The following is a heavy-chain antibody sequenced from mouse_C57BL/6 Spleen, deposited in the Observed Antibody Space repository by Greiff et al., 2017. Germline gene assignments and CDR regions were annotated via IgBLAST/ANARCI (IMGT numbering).Heavy chain of an antibody. Sequence: EVKLMESGGGLVKPGGSLKLSCAASGFTFSSYAMSWVRQTPEKRLEWVATISDGGSYTYYPDNVKGRFTLSRDNAKNNLYLQMSHLKSEDTAMYYCARETAQAKFAYWGQGTLVTVSA. J-gene: IGHJ3*01. D-gene: IGHD3-2*02. CDR1: GFTFSSYA. V-gene: IGHV5-4*01. CDR3: ARETAQAKFAY. CDR2: ISDGGSYT.